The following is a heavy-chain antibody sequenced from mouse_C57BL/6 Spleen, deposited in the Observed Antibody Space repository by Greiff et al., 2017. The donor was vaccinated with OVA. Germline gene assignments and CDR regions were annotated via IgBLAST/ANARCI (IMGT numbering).Heavy chain of an antibody. J-gene: IGHJ3*01. CDR2: IYPRSGNT. D-gene: IGHD3-2*02. Sequence: QVQLQQSGAELARPGASVKLSCKASGYTFTSYGISWVKQRTGQGLEWIGEIYPRSGNTYYNEKFKGKATLTADKSSSTAYMELRSLTSEDSAVYFCARSSSGYGDWFAYWGQGTLVTVSA. CDR1: GYTFTSYG. CDR3: ARSSSGYGDWFAY. V-gene: IGHV1-81*01.